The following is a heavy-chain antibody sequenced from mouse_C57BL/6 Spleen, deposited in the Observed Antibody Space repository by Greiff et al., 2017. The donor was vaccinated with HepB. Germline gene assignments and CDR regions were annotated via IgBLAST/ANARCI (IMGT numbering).Heavy chain of an antibody. D-gene: IGHD1-1*02. J-gene: IGHJ2*01. V-gene: IGHV1-69*01. CDR3: ARGGRAFDY. Sequence: QVQLQQPGAELVMPGASVKLSCKASGYTFTSYWMHWVKQRPGQGLEWIGEIDPSDSYTNYNQKFKGKSTLTADKSSSTAYMQLSSLTSEDSAVYYCARGGRAFDYWGQGTTLTVSS. CDR2: IDPSDSYT. CDR1: GYTFTSYW.